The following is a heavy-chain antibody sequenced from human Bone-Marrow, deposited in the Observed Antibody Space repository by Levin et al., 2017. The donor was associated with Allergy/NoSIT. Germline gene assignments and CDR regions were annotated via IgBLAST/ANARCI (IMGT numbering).Heavy chain of an antibody. V-gene: IGHV3-30*18. CDR3: AKERFLLDY. CDR1: GFTFSSDG. J-gene: IGHJ4*02. Sequence: GESLKISCAASGFTFSSDGMHWVRQDPGKGLEWVALISNDGSNKFYADPVKGRFTISRDNTKNTLYLQMNNLRPNDTAVYYCAKERFLLDYWGQGTLVTVSS. CDR2: ISNDGSNK. D-gene: IGHD3-16*01.